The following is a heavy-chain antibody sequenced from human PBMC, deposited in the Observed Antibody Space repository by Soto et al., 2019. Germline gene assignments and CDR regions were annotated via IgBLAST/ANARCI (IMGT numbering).Heavy chain of an antibody. D-gene: IGHD3-22*01. CDR2: ISYDGSNK. CDR1: GFTFSSYA. CDR3: ARDRYYYDSSGYYYYYYGMDV. V-gene: IGHV3-30-3*01. J-gene: IGHJ6*02. Sequence: GGSLRLSCAASGFTFSSYAMHWVRQAPGKGLEWVAVISYDGSNKYYADSVKGRFTISRDNSKNTLYLQMNSLRAEDTAVYYCARDRYYYDSSGYYYYYYGMDVWGQGTTVTVSS.